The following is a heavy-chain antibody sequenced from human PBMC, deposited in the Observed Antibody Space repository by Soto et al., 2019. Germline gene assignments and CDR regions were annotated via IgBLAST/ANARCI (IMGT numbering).Heavy chain of an antibody. CDR2: ISTSGSTI. CDR1: GCNFRDYY. Sequence: GLSNRPRYAAAGCNFRDYYMSWISQVPGKGLEWVSYISTSGSTIYYADSVKGRLTISRDNAENSLYLQMNSLRAEDTAVYYCAREGQLYYFDYWGQGTLVTVSS. V-gene: IGHV3-11*01. CDR3: AREGQLYYFDY. J-gene: IGHJ4*02. D-gene: IGHD3-10*01.